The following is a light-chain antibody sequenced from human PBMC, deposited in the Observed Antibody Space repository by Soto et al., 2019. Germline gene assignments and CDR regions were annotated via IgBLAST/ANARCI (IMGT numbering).Light chain of an antibody. CDR2: DVN. J-gene: IGLJ3*02. Sequence: QSALTQPRSVSGSPEQSVTISCTGTTSDVGSYNYVSWYRQHPGEAPKLMIYDVNKRPSGVPDRFSGSKSGNTASLTISGLQAEDEADYYCCSYAGSYTVVFGGGTKLTVL. CDR1: TSDVGSYNY. CDR3: CSYAGSYTVV. V-gene: IGLV2-11*01.